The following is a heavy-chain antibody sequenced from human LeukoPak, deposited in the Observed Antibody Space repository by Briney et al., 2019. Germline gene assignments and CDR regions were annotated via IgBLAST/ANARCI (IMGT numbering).Heavy chain of an antibody. CDR3: ARARPSMWIDY. J-gene: IGHJ4*02. CDR2: ITSSSSYI. Sequence: PGGSLRLSCAASGFTFSNYSMNWVRQAPGKGLEWVSFITSSSSYIYYADSVKGRFTISRDNAKNSLFLQMNSLRPEDTAVYYCARARPSMWIDYWGQGTLVTVSS. V-gene: IGHV3-21*01. D-gene: IGHD5-12*01. CDR1: GFTFSNYS.